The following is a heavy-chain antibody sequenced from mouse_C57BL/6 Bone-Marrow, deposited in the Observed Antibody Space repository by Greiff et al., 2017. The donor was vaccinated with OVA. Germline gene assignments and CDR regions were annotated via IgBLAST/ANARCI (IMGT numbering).Heavy chain of an antibody. CDR1: GFNIKNTY. CDR3: ARSGRGVAKSYYFDD. J-gene: IGHJ2*01. D-gene: IGHD1-1*02. V-gene: IGHV14-3*01. Sequence: EVQLQQSVAELVRPGASVKLSCTASGFNIKNTYMHWVKQRPEQGLEWIGRIDPANGNTKYAPKFQGKATITADTSSNTAYLQLSSLTSEDTAIYYWARSGRGVAKSYYFDDWGQGTTLTVSS. CDR2: IDPANGNT.